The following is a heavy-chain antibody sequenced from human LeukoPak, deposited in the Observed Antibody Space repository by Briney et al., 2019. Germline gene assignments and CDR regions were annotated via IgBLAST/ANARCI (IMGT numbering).Heavy chain of an antibody. V-gene: IGHV3-74*01. CDR1: GFTFSSYW. CDR2: INSDGSTT. D-gene: IGHD6-19*01. J-gene: IGHJ4*02. CDR3: ARMSGIAVAAIWISYFDY. Sequence: GGSLRLSCAASGFTFSSYWMHWVRQAPGKGLVWVSRINSDGSTTNYADSVQGRFTISRDNAKNTLYLQMNSLRAEDTAVYYCARMSGIAVAAIWISYFDYWGQGTLVTVSS.